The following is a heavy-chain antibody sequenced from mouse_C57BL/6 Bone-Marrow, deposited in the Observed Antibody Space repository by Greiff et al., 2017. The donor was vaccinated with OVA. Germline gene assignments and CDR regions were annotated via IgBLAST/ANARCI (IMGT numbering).Heavy chain of an antibody. CDR2: IHPNSGST. Sequence: VQLQQPGAELVKPGASVKLSCKASGYTFTSYWMHWVKQRPGQGLEWIGMIHPNSGSTNYNEKFKSKATLPVAKSSSTAYMQLSSLTSDDSAVYYCARWYYGSSYDWYFDVWGTGTTVTVSS. J-gene: IGHJ1*03. D-gene: IGHD1-1*01. CDR1: GYTFTSYW. V-gene: IGHV1-64*01. CDR3: ARWYYGSSYDWYFDV.